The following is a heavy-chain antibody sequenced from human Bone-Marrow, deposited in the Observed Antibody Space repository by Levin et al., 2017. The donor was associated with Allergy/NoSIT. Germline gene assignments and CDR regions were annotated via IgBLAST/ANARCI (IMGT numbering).Heavy chain of an antibody. D-gene: IGHD5-24*01. Sequence: SQTLSLPCTVSGGSIPSGGYHWSWIRQHPGKDLEWIGYISYRGSTYYNPSLKSRVTLSIDTSKTQFSLKLNSLTAADTAVYFCAREDGYVFDYWGQGTLVTVSS. CDR1: GGSIPSGGYH. J-gene: IGHJ4*02. V-gene: IGHV4-31*03. CDR2: ISYRGST. CDR3: AREDGYVFDY.